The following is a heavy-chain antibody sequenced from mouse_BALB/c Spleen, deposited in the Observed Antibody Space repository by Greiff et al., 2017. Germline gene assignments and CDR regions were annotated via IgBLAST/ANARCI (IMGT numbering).Heavy chain of an antibody. V-gene: IGHV1-7*01. CDR3: ARGEDGPLYYAMDY. Sequence: QVQLQQSGAELAKPGASVKMSCKASGYTFTSYWMHWVKQRPGQGLEWIGYINPSTGYTEYNQKFKDKATLTADKSSSTAYMQLSSLTSEDSAVYYCARGEDGPLYYAMDYWGQGTSVTVSS. J-gene: IGHJ4*01. D-gene: IGHD2-3*01. CDR2: INPSTGYT. CDR1: GYTFTSYW.